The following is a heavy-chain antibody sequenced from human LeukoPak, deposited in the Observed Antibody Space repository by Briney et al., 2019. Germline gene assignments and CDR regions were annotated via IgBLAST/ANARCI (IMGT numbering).Heavy chain of an antibody. CDR1: GGSISRGGYY. J-gene: IGHJ4*02. CDR3: ARSLGTLAKPQDYFDY. CDR2: IYYSGST. V-gene: IGHV4-31*03. D-gene: IGHD1-1*01. Sequence: SQTLSLTCTVSGGSISRGGYYWSWIRQHPGKGLEWIGYIYYSGSTYYNPSLKSRVTISVDTSKNQFSLKLSSVTAADTAVYYCARSLGTLAKPQDYFDYWGQGTLVTVSS.